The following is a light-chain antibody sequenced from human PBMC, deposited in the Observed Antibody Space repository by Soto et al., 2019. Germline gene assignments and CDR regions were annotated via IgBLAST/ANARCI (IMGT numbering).Light chain of an antibody. J-gene: IGLJ1*01. CDR2: EGT. CDR1: SSDVGSYNL. Sequence: QSVLTQPASVSASPGQSINIPCTGTSSDVGSYNLVSWFQQHPGKVPKLLIYEGTKRPSGLSDRFSASKSGTTASLTISGLQAEDEAHYYCYSYAGENLYVFGTGTKVTVL. CDR3: YSYAGENLYV. V-gene: IGLV2-23*01.